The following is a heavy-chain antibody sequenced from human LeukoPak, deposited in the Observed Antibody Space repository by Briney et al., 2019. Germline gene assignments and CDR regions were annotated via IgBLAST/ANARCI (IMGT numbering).Heavy chain of an antibody. D-gene: IGHD6-13*01. J-gene: IGHJ4*02. CDR2: IYYSGST. CDR3: VGTSITKGPAGTYLFDY. CDR1: GGSISSSSYY. V-gene: IGHV4-39*01. Sequence: PETLSLTCTVSGGSISSSSYYWGWIRQPPGKGLEWIGSIYYSGSTYYNPSLKSRVTISVDTSKNQFSLKLSSVTAADTAVYYCVGTSITKGPAGTYLFDYWGQGTLVTVSS.